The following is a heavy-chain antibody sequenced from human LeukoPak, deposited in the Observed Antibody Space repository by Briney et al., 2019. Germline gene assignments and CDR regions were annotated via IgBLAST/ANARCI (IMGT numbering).Heavy chain of an antibody. V-gene: IGHV3-21*04. Sequence: GGSLRLSCAASGFTFSSYIMNWVRQAPGKGLEWVSSISSSSSYIYYADSVKGRFTISRDNAKNSLYLQMNSLRAEDTAVYYCAKLALSGYSPNKYWGQGTLVTVSS. D-gene: IGHD3-22*01. CDR1: GFTFSSYI. J-gene: IGHJ4*02. CDR3: AKLALSGYSPNKY. CDR2: ISSSSSYI.